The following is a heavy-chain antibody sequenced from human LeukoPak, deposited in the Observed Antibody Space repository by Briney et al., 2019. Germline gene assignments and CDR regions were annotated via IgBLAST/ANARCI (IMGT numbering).Heavy chain of an antibody. Sequence: PGGSLRLSCAASGFTFSSYSMNWVRQAPGKGLDWVSGISGSGGSTFYADSVKGRFTISRDNSKNTLYLQMNSLRAEDTAVYYCAKGYCSNGVCYTDYWGQGTLVTVSS. CDR3: AKGYCSNGVCYTDY. CDR2: ISGSGGST. CDR1: GFTFSSYS. J-gene: IGHJ4*02. D-gene: IGHD2-8*01. V-gene: IGHV3-23*01.